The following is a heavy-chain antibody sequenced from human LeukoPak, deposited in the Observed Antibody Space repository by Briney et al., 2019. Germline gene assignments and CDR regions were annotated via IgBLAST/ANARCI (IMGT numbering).Heavy chain of an antibody. Sequence: SETLSLTCTVSGGSISSYYWSWIRQPPGKGLEWIGYIYYSGTTSYNPSLKSRLSISVDTSKNQFSLKLSSVTAADTAVYYCARDHRGSGSYYPSYFDYWGQGTLVTVSS. J-gene: IGHJ4*02. D-gene: IGHD3-10*01. CDR1: GGSISSYY. CDR2: IYYSGTT. V-gene: IGHV4-59*01. CDR3: ARDHRGSGSYYPSYFDY.